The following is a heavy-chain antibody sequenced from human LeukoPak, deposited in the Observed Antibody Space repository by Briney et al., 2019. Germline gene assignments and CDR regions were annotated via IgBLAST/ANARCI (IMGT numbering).Heavy chain of an antibody. Sequence: PSETLSLTCTVSGGSISSGGYYWSWIRQHPGKGLEWIGYIYYSGSTYYNPSLKSRVTISVDTSKNQFSLKLSSVTAADTAVYYCARYCSSTSCYSDLSRWGQGTLVTVSS. CDR2: IYYSGST. V-gene: IGHV4-31*03. CDR1: GGSISSGGYY. CDR3: ARYCSSTSCYSDLSR. J-gene: IGHJ4*02. D-gene: IGHD2-2*01.